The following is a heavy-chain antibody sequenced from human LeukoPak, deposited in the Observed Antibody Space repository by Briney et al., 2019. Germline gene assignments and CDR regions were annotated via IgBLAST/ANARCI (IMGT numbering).Heavy chain of an antibody. V-gene: IGHV4-59*11. CDR2: IYYSGST. D-gene: IGHD5-18*01. CDR3: ARVGGYSYGSFDY. CDR1: GGSTSSQY. J-gene: IGHJ4*02. Sequence: SETLSLTCTVSGGSTSSQYWSWIRQPPGKGLEWIGYIYYSGSTNYNPSLKSRVTISVDTSKNQFSLKLSSVTAADTAVYYCARVGGYSYGSFDYWGQGTLVTVSS.